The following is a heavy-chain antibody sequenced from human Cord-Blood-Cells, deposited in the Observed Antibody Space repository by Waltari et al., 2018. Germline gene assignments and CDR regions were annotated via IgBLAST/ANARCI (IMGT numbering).Heavy chain of an antibody. Sequence: QVQLVQSGAEVKKPGASVKVSCKASGYTFTSYDINWVRQATGQGLEWMGWVNPNSGNTGYAQKFQGRVTITRNTSISTAYMELSSLRSEDTAVYYCARGPGYSYGYYYYYYYMDVWGKGTTVTVSS. D-gene: IGHD5-18*01. CDR2: VNPNSGNT. J-gene: IGHJ6*03. V-gene: IGHV1-8*03. CDR1: GYTFTSYD. CDR3: ARGPGYSYGYYYYYYYMDV.